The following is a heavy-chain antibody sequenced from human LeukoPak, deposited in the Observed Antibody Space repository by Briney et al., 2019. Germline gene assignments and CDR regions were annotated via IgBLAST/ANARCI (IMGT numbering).Heavy chain of an antibody. D-gene: IGHD3-10*01. Sequence: ASVKVSCKTSGYTFTSYNIYWVRQAPGQGLEWMGIIDPSGGSTRYTQMFQGRVTMTRDTFTSTVYMEVSSLRSDDTAVYYCARGPHISMVRGPLDVWAQGTLVTVSS. J-gene: IGHJ4*02. CDR3: ARGPHISMVRGPLDV. CDR2: IDPSGGST. V-gene: IGHV1-46*01. CDR1: GYTFTSYN.